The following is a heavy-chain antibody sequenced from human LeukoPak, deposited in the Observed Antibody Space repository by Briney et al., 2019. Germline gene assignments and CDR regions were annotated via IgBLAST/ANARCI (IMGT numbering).Heavy chain of an antibody. D-gene: IGHD4-17*01. J-gene: IGHJ5*02. CDR1: GFTFSSIG. Sequence: GGSLTPSCAASGFTFSSIGMHGVGQAPGKGREGWVVLSYDGSNNYYADSVKGRFTIYRDNSKNTLYLQMNSLRAEDTAVYYCAKDPYGDYVSGNWFDPWGQGTLVTVSS. CDR2: LSYDGSNN. CDR3: AKDPYGDYVSGNWFDP. V-gene: IGHV3-30*18.